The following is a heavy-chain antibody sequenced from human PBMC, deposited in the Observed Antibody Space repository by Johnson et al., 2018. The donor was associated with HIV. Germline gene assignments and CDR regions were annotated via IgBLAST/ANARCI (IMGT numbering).Heavy chain of an antibody. Sequence: MLLVESGGGLVQPGGSLRLSCAASGFIVSSNYMNWVRQAPGKGLEWVSVIYSGGSTYHADSVKGRFIISRDNSKSTLYLQMNSLRAEDTAVYYCARAYTYGAFDIWDQGTTVTISS. CDR1: GFIVSSNY. V-gene: IGHV3-66*01. J-gene: IGHJ3*02. CDR3: ARAYTYGAFDI. D-gene: IGHD5-18*01. CDR2: IYSGGST.